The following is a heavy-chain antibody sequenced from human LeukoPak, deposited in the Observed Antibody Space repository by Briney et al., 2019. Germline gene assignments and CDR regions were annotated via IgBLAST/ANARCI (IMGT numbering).Heavy chain of an antibody. J-gene: IGHJ4*02. D-gene: IGHD3-16*02. CDR3: ARGSVITFGGVIAFDY. CDR2: IKHDGSEK. Sequence: GGSLRLSCAASGFTFSSYWMSWVRQAPGKGLEWVANIKHDGSEKYYADSVKGRFTISRDNAKNSLYLQRNSLRAEDTAVYNCARGSVITFGGVIAFDYWGQGTLVTVSS. V-gene: IGHV3-7*01. CDR1: GFTFSSYW.